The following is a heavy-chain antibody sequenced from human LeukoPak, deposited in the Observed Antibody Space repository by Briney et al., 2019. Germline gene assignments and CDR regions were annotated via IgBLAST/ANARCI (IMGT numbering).Heavy chain of an antibody. Sequence: GGSLRLSCAASGFTFSSYGMHWVRQAPGKGLEWVAVISYDGSNKYYADSVKGRFTISRDNSKNTLYLQMNSLRVDDTAVYYCARGLVGPDYWGQGTLVTVSS. D-gene: IGHD2-8*02. CDR1: GFTFSSYG. J-gene: IGHJ4*02. V-gene: IGHV3-30*03. CDR2: ISYDGSNK. CDR3: ARGLVGPDY.